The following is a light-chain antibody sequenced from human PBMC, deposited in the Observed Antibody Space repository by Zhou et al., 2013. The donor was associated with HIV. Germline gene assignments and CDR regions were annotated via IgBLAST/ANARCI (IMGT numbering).Light chain of an antibody. CDR3: QQHYDYPSIT. CDR2: ETS. Sequence: DIQMTQSPSTLSASVGDRVTITCRASQSISRWLAWYQQKPGKAPKLLIYETSTLETGVPSRFSGSGSVTEFTLTITSLQPDDFGTYYCQQHYDYPSITFGQGTRLEIK. V-gene: IGKV1-5*03. CDR1: QSISRW. J-gene: IGKJ5*01.